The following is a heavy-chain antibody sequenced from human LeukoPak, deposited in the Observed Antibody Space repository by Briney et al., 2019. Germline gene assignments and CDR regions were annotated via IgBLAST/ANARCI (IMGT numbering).Heavy chain of an antibody. CDR1: GFTFSSHW. D-gene: IGHD3/OR15-3a*01. CDR3: EIGGGGPWTLSRYYYTHV. Sequence: PGGSLRLSCAASGFTFSSHWMSWVPQAPGKGLEWVANLKQDGSEKYYVDSVKGRFTISRDNAKNSLHLQMRSLRAEVTAVEHCEIGGGGPWTLSRYYYTHVWGKGTTVTVSS. CDR2: LKQDGSEK. J-gene: IGHJ6*03. V-gene: IGHV3-7*01.